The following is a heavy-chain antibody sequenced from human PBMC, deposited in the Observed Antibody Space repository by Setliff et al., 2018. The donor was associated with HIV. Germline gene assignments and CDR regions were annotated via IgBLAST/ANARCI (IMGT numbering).Heavy chain of an antibody. CDR3: ASARIPTGGTSTSFDF. V-gene: IGHV3-30*02. CDR2: IRNDGSKT. CDR1: GFTFSSYG. Sequence: LRLSCAASGFTFSSYGMHWVRQAPGKGLECVAFIRNDGSKTSYADSVKDRFTISRDNSKNTLYLQLNSLRPDDTGVYYCASARIPTGGTSTSFDFWGQGALVTVSS. D-gene: IGHD1-1*01. J-gene: IGHJ4*02.